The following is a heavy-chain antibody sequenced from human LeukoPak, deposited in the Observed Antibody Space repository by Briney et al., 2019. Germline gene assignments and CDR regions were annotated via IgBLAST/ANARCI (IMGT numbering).Heavy chain of an antibody. V-gene: IGHV1-2*02. CDR1: GYTFTCYY. J-gene: IGHJ4*02. Sequence: ASVKVSCKASGYTFTCYYMHWVRQAPGQGLEWMGWINPNSGGTNYAQKFQGRVTMTRDTSISTAYMELSRLTSDDTAVYYCARENIVGAPVLRSWGQGTLVTVSS. CDR3: ARENIVGAPVLRS. CDR2: INPNSGGT. D-gene: IGHD1-26*01.